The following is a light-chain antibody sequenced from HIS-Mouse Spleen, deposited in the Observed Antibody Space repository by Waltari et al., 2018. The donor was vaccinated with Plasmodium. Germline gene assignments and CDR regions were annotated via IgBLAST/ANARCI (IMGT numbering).Light chain of an antibody. CDR3: SSYAGSNNWV. CDR1: SSDVGVYTY. Sequence: QSALTQPPSATGSPGQSVTFPCTGTSSDVGVYTYVSWYQQHPGKAPKRMIYDVSTRPSGVPDRFSGSKSGNTASLTVSGLQAEDEADYYCSSYAGSNNWVFGGGTKLTVL. J-gene: IGLJ3*02. CDR2: DVS. V-gene: IGLV2-8*01.